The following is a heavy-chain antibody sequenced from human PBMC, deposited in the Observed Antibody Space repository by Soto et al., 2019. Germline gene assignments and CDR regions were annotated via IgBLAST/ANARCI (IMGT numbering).Heavy chain of an antibody. CDR3: ARLYCSASSCYSVGAFDI. J-gene: IGHJ3*02. CDR2: IWFDGSDK. Sequence: EGSLRLSCAASGFTFSSYGMHWVRQAPGKGLEWVALIWFDGSDKYYTESVKGRFTISRDNSKSTLYLQMNSLRAEDTAVYYCARLYCSASSCYSVGAFDIRGQGTMVTVSS. D-gene: IGHD2-15*01. CDR1: GFTFSSYG. V-gene: IGHV3-33*01.